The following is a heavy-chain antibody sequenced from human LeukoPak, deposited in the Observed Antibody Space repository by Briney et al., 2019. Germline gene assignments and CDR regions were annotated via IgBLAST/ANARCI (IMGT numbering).Heavy chain of an antibody. J-gene: IGHJ4*02. V-gene: IGHV3-30-3*01. CDR2: ISYDGSNK. CDR1: GFTFSSYA. Sequence: GGSLRLSCAASGFTFSSYAMHWVRQAPGKGLGWVAVISYDGSNKYYADSVKGRFTISRDNSKNTLYLQMNSLRAEDTAVYYCARDEGAAGIDYWGQGTLVTVSS. CDR3: ARDEGAAGIDY. D-gene: IGHD6-13*01.